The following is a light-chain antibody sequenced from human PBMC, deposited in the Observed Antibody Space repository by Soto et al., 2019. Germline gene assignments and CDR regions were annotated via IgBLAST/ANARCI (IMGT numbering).Light chain of an antibody. V-gene: IGKV1-8*01. CDR3: QQYYSYPT. J-gene: IGKJ2*01. CDR2: AAS. CDR1: QGISSY. Sequence: AILMTQSPSSLSASTGDRVTITCRASQGISSYLAWYQQKPGKAPKLLIYAASTLQSGVPSRFSGSGSGTDFTRTISCLQSEDFATYYCQQYYSYPTFGQGTKLEIK.